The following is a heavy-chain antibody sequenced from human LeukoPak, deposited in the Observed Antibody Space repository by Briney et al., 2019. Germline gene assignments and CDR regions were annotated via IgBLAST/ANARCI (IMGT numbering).Heavy chain of an antibody. D-gene: IGHD2-2*01. V-gene: IGHV1-8*01. J-gene: IGHJ5*02. CDR1: GYTFTSYD. Sequence: GASVKVSCKASGYTFTSYDINRVRQATGQGLEWMGWMNPNSGNTGYAQKFQGRVTMTRNTSINTAYMGLSSLRSEDTAVYYCARGYCSSTRCSHWFDPWGQGTLVTVSS. CDR3: ARGYCSSTRCSHWFDP. CDR2: MNPNSGNT.